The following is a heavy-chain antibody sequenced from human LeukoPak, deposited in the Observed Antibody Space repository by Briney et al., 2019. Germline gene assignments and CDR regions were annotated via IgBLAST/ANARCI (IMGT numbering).Heavy chain of an antibody. D-gene: IGHD2-15*01. CDR1: GGTFSSYA. CDR2: IIPIFRTA. J-gene: IGHJ4*02. V-gene: IGHV1-69*13. Sequence: SVKVSCKASGGTFSSYAISWVRQAPGQGLESMGGIIPIFRTANYAQKFQGRVTITADESTSTAYMDLSSLRSEDTAVYYCARTDCSGGSCYSRRAFDYWGQGTLVTVSS. CDR3: ARTDCSGGSCYSRRAFDY.